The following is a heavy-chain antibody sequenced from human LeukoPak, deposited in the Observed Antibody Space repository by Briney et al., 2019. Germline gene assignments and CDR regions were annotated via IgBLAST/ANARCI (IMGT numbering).Heavy chain of an antibody. D-gene: IGHD3-10*01. J-gene: IGHJ6*03. CDR1: GYTFTGYY. CDR3: ARGGGYYGSGRAYYYYMDV. Sequence: GASVKVSCKASGYTFTGYYMHWVRQAPGQGLEWMGWMNPNSGNTGYAQKFQGRVTMTRNTSISTAYMELSSLRSEDTAVYYCARGGGYYGSGRAYYYYMDVWGKGTTVTISS. V-gene: IGHV1-8*02. CDR2: MNPNSGNT.